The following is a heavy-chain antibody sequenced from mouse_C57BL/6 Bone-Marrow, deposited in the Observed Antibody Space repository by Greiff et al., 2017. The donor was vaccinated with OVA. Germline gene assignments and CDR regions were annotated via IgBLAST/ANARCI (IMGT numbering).Heavy chain of an antibody. J-gene: IGHJ3*01. V-gene: IGHV6-6*01. CDR1: GFTFSDAW. D-gene: IGHD2-4*01. Sequence: EVKLQESGGGLVQPGGSMKLSCAASGFTFSDAWMDWVRQSPEKGLEWVAEIRNKANNHATYYAESVKGRFTISRDDSKSSVYLQMNSLRAEDTGIYYCTRPYYDYDVRFAYWGQGTLVTVSA. CDR2: IRNKANNHAT. CDR3: TRPYYDYDVRFAY.